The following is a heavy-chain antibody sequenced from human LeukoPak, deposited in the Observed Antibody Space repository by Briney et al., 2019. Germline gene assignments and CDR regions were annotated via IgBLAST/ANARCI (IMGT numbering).Heavy chain of an antibody. Sequence: GGSLRLSCAASGFTFSSYSMNWVRQAAGKGLEWVAYISSGSTTVHYADSVKGRFTISRDNAKNSVCLQMDSLRAEDTALYYCARDPSVYCATTSCYDLDYWGQGTPVTVSS. J-gene: IGHJ4*02. CDR3: ARDPSVYCATTSCYDLDY. CDR2: ISSGSTTV. CDR1: GFTFSSYS. V-gene: IGHV3-48*04. D-gene: IGHD2-2*01.